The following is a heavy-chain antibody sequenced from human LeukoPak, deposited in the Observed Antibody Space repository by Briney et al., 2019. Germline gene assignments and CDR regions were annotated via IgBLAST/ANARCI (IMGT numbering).Heavy chain of an antibody. V-gene: IGHV3-23*01. CDR1: GFTFSRYY. J-gene: IGHJ4*02. D-gene: IGHD1-26*01. Sequence: GGSLRLSCAASGFTFSRYYMSWVRQAPGKGLEWVSAISGSGGSTYYADSVKGRFTISRDNSKNTLYLQMNSLRAEDTAVYYCAKDLSGSYDYWGQGTLVTVSS. CDR2: ISGSGGST. CDR3: AKDLSGSYDY.